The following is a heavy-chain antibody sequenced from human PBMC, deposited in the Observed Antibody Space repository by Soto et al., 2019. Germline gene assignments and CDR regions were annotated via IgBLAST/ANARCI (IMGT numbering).Heavy chain of an antibody. Sequence: QVRLVQSGAEVKKPGDSVSVSCKAPEYTFANHFIHWVRQAPGQGLEWMGIVNPSGRPTRYTQKFQGRVTMTRDTSTSTVYMVLSSLTSADTAVYYCAREGSYYFDSRIDYWGQGTLVTVSS. CDR2: VNPSGRPT. V-gene: IGHV1-46*01. CDR1: EYTFANHF. D-gene: IGHD3-10*01. J-gene: IGHJ4*02. CDR3: AREGSYYFDSRIDY.